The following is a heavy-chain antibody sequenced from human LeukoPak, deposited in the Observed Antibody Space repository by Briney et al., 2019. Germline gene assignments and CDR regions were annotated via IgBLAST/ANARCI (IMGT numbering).Heavy chain of an antibody. CDR1: GYTFTSYA. CDR3: ARSLWRRCFDY. V-gene: IGHV1-18*01. Sequence: ASVKVSCKASGYTFTSYAMHWVRQAPGQRLEWMGWISAYNGNTNYAQKLQGRVTMTTDTSTSTAYMELRSLRSDDRAVYYCARSLWRRCFDYWGQGTLVTVSS. CDR2: ISAYNGNT. D-gene: IGHD5-12*01. J-gene: IGHJ4*02.